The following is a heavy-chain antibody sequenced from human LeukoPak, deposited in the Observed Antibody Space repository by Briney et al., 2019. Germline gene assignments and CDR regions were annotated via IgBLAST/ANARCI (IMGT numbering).Heavy chain of an antibody. CDR2: ISYDGSNK. V-gene: IGHV3-30-3*01. Sequence: GRSLRPSCAASGFTFSSYAMHWVRQAPGKGLEWVAVISYDGSNKYYADSVKGRFTISRDNSKNTLYLQMNSLGAEDTAVYYCARTLSQLLAFDYWGQGTLVTVSS. CDR3: ARTLSQLLAFDY. CDR1: GFTFSSYA. D-gene: IGHD2-2*01. J-gene: IGHJ4*02.